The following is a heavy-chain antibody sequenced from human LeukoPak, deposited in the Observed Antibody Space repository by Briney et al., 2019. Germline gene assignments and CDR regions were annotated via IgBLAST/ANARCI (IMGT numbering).Heavy chain of an antibody. V-gene: IGHV3-23*01. CDR1: GFTFSSYA. CDR2: ISVNGGST. J-gene: IGHJ4*02. CDR3: AKRGVSGSYQYFDY. Sequence: GGSLRLSCAASGFTFSSYAMTWVRQAPGKGLEWVSSISVNGGSTYYADSVKGRFTISRDNSKNTLYLQMNSLRAEDTAVYYCAKRGVSGSYQYFDYWGQGTLVTVSS. D-gene: IGHD1-26*01.